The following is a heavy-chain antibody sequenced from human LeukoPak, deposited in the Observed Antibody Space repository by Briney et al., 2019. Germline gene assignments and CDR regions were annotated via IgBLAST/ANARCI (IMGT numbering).Heavy chain of an antibody. V-gene: IGHV3-23*01. J-gene: IGHJ4*02. CDR1: GFAFSRYA. Sequence: GGSLRLSCAASGFAFSRYAMTWVRQAPGKGLEWVSAISGGGGSTYYADSVKGRFTISRDNSKNTLFLQMNSLRAEDTAVYYGIPVAGTGFDYWGQGTLVTVSS. CDR2: ISGGGGST. CDR3: IPVAGTGFDY. D-gene: IGHD6-19*01.